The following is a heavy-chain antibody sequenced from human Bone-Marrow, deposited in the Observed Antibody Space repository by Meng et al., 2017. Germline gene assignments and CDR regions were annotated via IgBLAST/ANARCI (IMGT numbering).Heavy chain of an antibody. V-gene: IGHV3-23*01. CDR3: AKRLTTVTYLYYFDS. D-gene: IGHD4-17*01. J-gene: IGHJ4*02. Sequence: GESLKISCAASGFTVSSNYMSWVRQAPGKGLEWVSGIGGSGIYTYYADSVKGRFTISRDNSKNTLYLQMNSLRAEDTAVYYCAKRLTTVTYLYYFDSWGQGTLVTVSS. CDR1: GFTVSSNY. CDR2: IGGSGIYT.